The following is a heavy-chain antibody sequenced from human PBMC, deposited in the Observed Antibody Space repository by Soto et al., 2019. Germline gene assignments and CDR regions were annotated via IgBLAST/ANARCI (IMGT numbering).Heavy chain of an antibody. J-gene: IGHJ4*02. CDR1: GGSINSGYYY. CDR3: ASLEAYYYDSSGYYYIDY. D-gene: IGHD3-22*01. V-gene: IGHV4-30-4*01. CDR2: IYYSGST. Sequence: SETMYLTCTVSGGSINSGYYYWSWIRQPPGKGLEWIGYIYYSGSTYYNPSLKSRVTISVDTSKNQFSLKLSSVTAADTAVYYCASLEAYYYDSSGYYYIDYWGQGTLVTVSS.